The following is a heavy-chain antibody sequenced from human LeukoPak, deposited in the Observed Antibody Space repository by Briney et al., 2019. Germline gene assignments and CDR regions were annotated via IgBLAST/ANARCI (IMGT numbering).Heavy chain of an antibody. V-gene: IGHV3-30*18. J-gene: IGHJ6*02. CDR1: GFTFSSYG. CDR2: ISYDGSNK. D-gene: IGHD5-12*01. Sequence: GGSLRLSCAASGFTFSSYGMHWVRQAPGKGLEWVAVISYDGSNKYYADSVKGRFTISRDNSKNTLYLQTNSLRAEDTAVYYCAKALGGYSGYDPYYYYGMDVWGQGTTVTVSS. CDR3: AKALGGYSGYDPYYYYGMDV.